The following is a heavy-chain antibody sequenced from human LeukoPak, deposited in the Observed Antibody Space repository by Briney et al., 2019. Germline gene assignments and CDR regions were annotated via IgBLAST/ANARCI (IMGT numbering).Heavy chain of an antibody. CDR1: GFTFTTNA. J-gene: IGHJ4*02. CDR3: AKGQELDDGVFDS. D-gene: IGHD1-1*01. V-gene: IGHV3-23*01. Sequence: GGSLRLSCSASGFTFTTNAMTGVRQAPGKGLEWVSTIRGNGDRTHYADSVTGRFTISRDNSKNTLYLQMNSLRGEDSAIYYCAKGQELDDGVFDSWGQGTLVTVSS. CDR2: IRGNGDRT.